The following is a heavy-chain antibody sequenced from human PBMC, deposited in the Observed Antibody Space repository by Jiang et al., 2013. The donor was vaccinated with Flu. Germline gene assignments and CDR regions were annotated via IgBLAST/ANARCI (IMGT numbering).Heavy chain of an antibody. CDR1: GGSISSVTG. D-gene: IGHD6-6*01. V-gene: IGHV4-4*02. J-gene: IGHJ4*02. CDR2: IYHSGST. CDR3: ASRDSSSDSYYFDY. Sequence: TLSLTCAVSGGSISSVTGGVGSASPRKGLEWIGEIYHSGSTNYNPSLKSRVTISVDKSKNQFSLKLSSVTAADTAVYYCASRDSSSDSYYFDYWGQGTLVTVSS.